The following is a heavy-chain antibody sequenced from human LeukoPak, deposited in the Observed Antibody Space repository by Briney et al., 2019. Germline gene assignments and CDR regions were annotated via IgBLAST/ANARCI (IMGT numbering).Heavy chain of an antibody. CDR2: ISGSGSST. J-gene: IGHJ5*02. D-gene: IGHD3-3*01. V-gene: IGHV3-23*01. Sequence: PGGSLRLSCAASGFTFSSSVMIWVRQAPGKGLEWVPAISGSGSSTYYADSVKGRFTISRDNSKNTLYLQMNSLRAEDTAVYYCAKDLNYDPFDPWGQGTLVTVSS. CDR1: GFTFSSSV. CDR3: AKDLNYDPFDP.